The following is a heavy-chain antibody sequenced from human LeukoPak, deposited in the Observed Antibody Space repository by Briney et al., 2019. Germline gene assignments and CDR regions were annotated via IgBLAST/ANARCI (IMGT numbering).Heavy chain of an antibody. V-gene: IGHV3-33*01. Sequence: GRSLRLSCAASGFTFSSYGMHWVRQAPGKGLGWVAVIWYDGSNKYYADSVKGRFTISRDNSKNTLYLQMNSLRAEDTAVYYCARGEIDIVVVPAATNNFDYWGQGTLVTVSS. CDR1: GFTFSSYG. D-gene: IGHD2-2*01. J-gene: IGHJ4*02. CDR2: IWYDGSNK. CDR3: ARGEIDIVVVPAATNNFDY.